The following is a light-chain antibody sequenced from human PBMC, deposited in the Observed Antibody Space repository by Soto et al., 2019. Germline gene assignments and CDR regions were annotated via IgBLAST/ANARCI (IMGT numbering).Light chain of an antibody. J-gene: IGKJ1*01. CDR2: WAS. V-gene: IGKV4-1*01. CDR1: QSVLYSAKNKNF. Sequence: DIVMTQSPDSLAVSLGERATIHCKSSQSVLYSAKNKNFLTWYQQKPGQPPKLIIYWASTRELGVPDRFSGSGSGTDFTLTISSLQAEDVAVYYCQQYYTTPRTFGHGTKVDI. CDR3: QQYYTTPRT.